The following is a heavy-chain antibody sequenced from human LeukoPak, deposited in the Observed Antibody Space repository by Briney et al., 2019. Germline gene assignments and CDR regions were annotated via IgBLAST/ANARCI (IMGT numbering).Heavy chain of an antibody. CDR2: IYYSGST. CDR3: ARDPTTVVTLPYYFDF. CDR1: GGSISSSNFY. J-gene: IGHJ4*02. V-gene: IGHV4-39*02. Sequence: SETLSLTCTVSGGSISSSNFYWDWIRQPPGKGLEWIGSIYYSGSTYYNPSLKSRVTISVDTSKNQFSLKLNSVTAADTAVYYCARDPTTVVTLPYYFDFWGQGTLVTVSA. D-gene: IGHD4-23*01.